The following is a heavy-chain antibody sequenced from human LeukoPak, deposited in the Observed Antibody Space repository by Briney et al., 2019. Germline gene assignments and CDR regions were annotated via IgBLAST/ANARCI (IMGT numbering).Heavy chain of an antibody. V-gene: IGHV1-46*01. D-gene: IGHD3-22*01. CDR3: ARAYYYDSSGPIHYFDY. Sequence: ASVTVSCKASGYTFTTYHMHWVRQAPGQGLEWMGIITPSGGITSYAQRFQGRVTMTRDTSTSTVNMELSSLRSEDTAVYYCARAYYYDSSGPIHYFDYWGQGTLVTVSS. CDR1: GYTFTTYH. J-gene: IGHJ4*02. CDR2: ITPSGGIT.